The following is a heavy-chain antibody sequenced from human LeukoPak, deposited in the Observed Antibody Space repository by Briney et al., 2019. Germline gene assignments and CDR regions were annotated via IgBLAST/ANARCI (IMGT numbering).Heavy chain of an antibody. Sequence: SETLSLTCTVSGDSISSSTYYWGWIRQPPGKGLEWIGSIYYNGSTYYNPSLKRRVTISVDTSKNKFSLKLSSVTAADTAVYYCSGMAATGSFDYWGQGTLVTVSS. V-gene: IGHV4-39*01. CDR2: IYYNGST. D-gene: IGHD6-13*01. CDR3: SGMAATGSFDY. CDR1: GDSISSSTYY. J-gene: IGHJ4*02.